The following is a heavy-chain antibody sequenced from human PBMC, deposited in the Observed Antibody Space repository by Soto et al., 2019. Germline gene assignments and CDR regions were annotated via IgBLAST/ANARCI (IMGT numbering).Heavy chain of an antibody. Sequence: QVQLQESGPGLVKPSQTLSLTCTVSGGSISSGDYYWSWIRQPPGKGLEWIGYIYYSGSTYYNPSLKSRVTSIVDTSKNHFTPKLSSVTAAATAVYYCARWPLLWAQGASDIGGQGTMVPVSS. CDR1: GGSISSGDYY. D-gene: IGHD2-21*01. CDR3: ARWPLLWAQGASDI. V-gene: IGHV4-30-4*01. CDR2: IYYSGST. J-gene: IGHJ3*02.